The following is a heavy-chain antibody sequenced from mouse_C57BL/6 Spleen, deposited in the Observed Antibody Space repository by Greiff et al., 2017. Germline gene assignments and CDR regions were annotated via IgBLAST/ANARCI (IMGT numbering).Heavy chain of an antibody. V-gene: IGHV5-15*04. J-gene: IGHJ2*01. CDR1: GFTFSDYG. Sequence: EVKLVESGGGLVQPGGSLKLSCAASGFTFSDYGMAWVRQAPRKGPEWVAFISNLAYSIYYADTVTGRFTISRENAKNTLYLEMSSLRSEDTAMYACARGILRGYFDYWGQGTILTVSA. CDR2: ISNLAYSI. CDR3: ARGILRGYFDY. D-gene: IGHD5-2*01.